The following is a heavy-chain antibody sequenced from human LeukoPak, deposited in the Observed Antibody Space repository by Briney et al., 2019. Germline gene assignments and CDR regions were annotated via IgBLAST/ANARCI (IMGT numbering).Heavy chain of an antibody. J-gene: IGHJ3*02. CDR1: GYTFTSYY. D-gene: IGHD5/OR15-5a*01. Sequence: GASVKVSCKASGYTFTSYYMHWVRQAPGQGLEWMGIINPSSGSTSYAQKFQGRVTMTRDTSTSTVYMELSSLRSEGTAVYYCARVCVLDAFDIWGQGTMVTVSS. CDR2: INPSSGST. CDR3: ARVCVLDAFDI. V-gene: IGHV1-46*01.